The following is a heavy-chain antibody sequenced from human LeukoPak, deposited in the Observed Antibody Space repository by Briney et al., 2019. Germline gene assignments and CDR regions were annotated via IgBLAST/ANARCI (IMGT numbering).Heavy chain of an antibody. Sequence: SETLSLTCAVYGGSFRGYYWSWIRQPPGKGVEWIGEINQRGSTNYNPSVKSRVTISVDTSKNQFSLKLSSVTGADTAVYYCARRSIGYSSSWFDYWGQGTLVTVSS. CDR1: GGSFRGYY. CDR3: ARRSIGYSSSWFDY. V-gene: IGHV4-34*01. CDR2: INQRGST. D-gene: IGHD6-13*01. J-gene: IGHJ4*02.